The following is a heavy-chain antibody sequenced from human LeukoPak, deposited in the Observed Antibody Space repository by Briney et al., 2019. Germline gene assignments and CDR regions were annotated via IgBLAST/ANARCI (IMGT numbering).Heavy chain of an antibody. CDR1: GGTFSSYA. D-gene: IGHD2-15*01. Sequence: SVKVSCKASGGTFSSYAISWVRQAPGQGLEWMGRIIPIFGTANYAQKFRGRVTITTDESTSTAYMELSSLRSEDTAVYYCARGGVGYCSGGSCNRGYFDLWGRGTLVTVSS. CDR2: IIPIFGTA. V-gene: IGHV1-69*05. J-gene: IGHJ2*01. CDR3: ARGGVGYCSGGSCNRGYFDL.